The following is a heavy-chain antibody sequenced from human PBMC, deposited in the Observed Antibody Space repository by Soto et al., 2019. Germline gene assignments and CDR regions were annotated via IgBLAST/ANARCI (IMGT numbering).Heavy chain of an antibody. D-gene: IGHD6-19*01. CDR3: ARGSYYSGWV. CDR2: TYYRSNCYT. CDR1: GDSVSSTSTA. V-gene: IGHV6-1*01. J-gene: IGHJ4*02. Sequence: SQTLSPTCAISGDSVSSTSTAWSWIRQSPLRGLEWLGRTYYRSNCYTDYAVSVKSRITISPDTSKNQFSLQLNSVTPEDTAVYYCARGSYYSGWVWGQGALVTVSS.